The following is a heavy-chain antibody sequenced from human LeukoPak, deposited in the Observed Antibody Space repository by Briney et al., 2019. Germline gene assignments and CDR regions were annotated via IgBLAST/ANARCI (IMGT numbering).Heavy chain of an antibody. V-gene: IGHV1-8*01. D-gene: IGHD5-18*01. CDR1: GYTFTSFD. Sequence: ASVKVSCKASGYTFTSFDIFWVRQATGQGLERMGWMSPNSGNTGSAQKFQGRVTFTRDTSISTSFMELSSLRSEDTAIYYCARGRPDTSVPRTYYMGVWGKGTTVTVSS. J-gene: IGHJ6*03. CDR2: MSPNSGNT. CDR3: ARGRPDTSVPRTYYMGV.